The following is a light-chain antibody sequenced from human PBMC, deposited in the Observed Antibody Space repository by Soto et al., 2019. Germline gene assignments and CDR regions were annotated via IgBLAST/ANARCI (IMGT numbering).Light chain of an antibody. J-gene: IGKJ1*01. CDR3: QQYASSPRT. V-gene: IGKV3-20*01. CDR1: QSFTTSP. CDR2: GAS. Sequence: EMVLTQSPGTLSLSPGERATFFSRAGQSFTTSPLAWYQQKPAQAPRVLIFGASSRATGIPDRFSGSGSGTDFTLTIGRLEPEDSAVYYCQQYASSPRTFVQGTTVEIK.